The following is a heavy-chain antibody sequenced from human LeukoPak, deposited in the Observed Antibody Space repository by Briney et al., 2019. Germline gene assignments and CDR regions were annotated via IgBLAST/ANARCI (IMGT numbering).Heavy chain of an antibody. Sequence: KPSETLSLTCTVSGGSISDYYRGWIRQPPGKGLEWIGYIFYNGTTNYNPSLKSRVTISIGTSKSQFSLKLSSMTAADTAVYFCARGGSLYYGSGSYGYWGQGTLVTVSS. J-gene: IGHJ4*02. CDR1: GGSISDYY. V-gene: IGHV4-59*01. CDR2: IFYNGTT. D-gene: IGHD3-10*01. CDR3: ARGGSLYYGSGSYGY.